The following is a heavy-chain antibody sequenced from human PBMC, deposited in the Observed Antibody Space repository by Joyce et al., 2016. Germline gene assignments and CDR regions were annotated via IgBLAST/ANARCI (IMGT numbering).Heavy chain of an antibody. CDR3: ARLAYYDFSTLYPPVASFFGRDV. J-gene: IGHJ6*02. CDR1: GFSVNAGYY. D-gene: IGHD3/OR15-3a*01. CDR2: GHYTRRG. Sequence: QVRLQESGPGLVKPSETLSLTCAVSGFSVNAGYYWGWIRQPPGKGLEWIAIGHYTRRGSVNPTLMTRVTVSVDTSKNQFSLTLTSVTDADTATDYCARLAYYDFSTLYPPVASFFGRDVWGQGTPVTVS. V-gene: IGHV4-38-2*01.